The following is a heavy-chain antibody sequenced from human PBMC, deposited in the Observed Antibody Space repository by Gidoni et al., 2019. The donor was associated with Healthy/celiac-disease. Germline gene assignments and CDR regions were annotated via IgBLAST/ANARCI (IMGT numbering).Heavy chain of an antibody. CDR3: ARDLRLYGSGSYYNVPQPDY. J-gene: IGHJ4*02. Sequence: EVQLVESGGGLVKPGGSLRLSCAASAFTFSSYSMNWVRQAPGKGLEWVSSISSSSSYIYYADSVKGRFTISRDNAKNSLYLQMNSLRAEDTAVYYCARDLRLYGSGSYYNVPQPDYWGQGTLVTVSS. CDR1: AFTFSSYS. V-gene: IGHV3-21*01. D-gene: IGHD3-10*01. CDR2: ISSSSSYI.